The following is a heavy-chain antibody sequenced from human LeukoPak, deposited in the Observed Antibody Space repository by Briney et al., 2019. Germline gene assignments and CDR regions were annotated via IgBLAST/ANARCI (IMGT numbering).Heavy chain of an antibody. J-gene: IGHJ4*02. D-gene: IGHD3-10*01. CDR2: ISSSSSYI. Sequence: GGSLRLSCAASGFTFSDYYMSWIRQAPGKGLEWVSSISSSSSYIYYADSVKGRFTISRDNAKNSLYLQMNSLRAEDTAVYYCARDLNYYGSGSSTDYWGQGTLVTVSS. CDR1: GFTFSDYY. CDR3: ARDLNYYGSGSSTDY. V-gene: IGHV3-11*06.